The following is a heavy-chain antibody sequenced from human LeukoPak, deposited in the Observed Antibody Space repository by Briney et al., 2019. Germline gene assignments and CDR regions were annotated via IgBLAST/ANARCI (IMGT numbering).Heavy chain of an antibody. Sequence: ASVKVSCKASGSTFTGYYMHWVRQAPGPGLEWMGRINPNSGGTNYAQKFQGRVTMNRDTSISTAYMEQSRLMTDDTAVYYCARVHDAFDIWGEGTMVTVSS. V-gene: IGHV1-2*06. CDR2: INPNSGGT. CDR1: GSTFTGYY. CDR3: ARVHDAFDI. J-gene: IGHJ3*02.